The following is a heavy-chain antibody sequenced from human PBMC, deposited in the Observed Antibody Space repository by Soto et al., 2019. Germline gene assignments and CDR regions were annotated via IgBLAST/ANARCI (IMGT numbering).Heavy chain of an antibody. Sequence: SETLSLASTVSGGSISSDSYYWGWIRQSPEKGLEWIASISYSGSTYYNPTLKSRLVISVDTSKSQFSLKLSSVTAADTAVYYCPRGLITGSQYSGGWYYFASWGQGPQVTV. D-gene: IGHD1-26*01. CDR1: GGSISSDSYY. CDR3: PRGLITGSQYSGGWYYFAS. V-gene: IGHV4-39*01. CDR2: ISYSGST. J-gene: IGHJ4*02.